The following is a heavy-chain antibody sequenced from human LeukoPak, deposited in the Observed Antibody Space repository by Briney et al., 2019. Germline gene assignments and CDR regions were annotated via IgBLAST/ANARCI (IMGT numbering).Heavy chain of an antibody. CDR3: ARDSDSSGYNNWFDP. CDR2: IYYSGST. V-gene: IGHV4-59*11. D-gene: IGHD3-22*01. CDR1: GGSISSHY. Sequence: SETLSLTCTVSGGSISSHYWSWIRQPPGKGLEWIGYIYYSGSTNYNPSLKSRVTISVDTSKNQFSLKLSSMTAADTAVYYCARDSDSSGYNNWFDPWGQGTLVTVSS. J-gene: IGHJ5*02.